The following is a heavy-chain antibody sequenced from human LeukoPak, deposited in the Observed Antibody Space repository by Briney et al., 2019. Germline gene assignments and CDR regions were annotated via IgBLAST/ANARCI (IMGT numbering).Heavy chain of an antibody. Sequence: ASVKVSCKASGYTFTSYAMHWVRQAPGQRLEWMGWINAGNGNTKYSQKYQGRVTMTEDTSTDTAYMELSSLRSEDTAVYYCATGRIVMDVWGQGTTVTVSS. CDR1: GYTFTSYA. J-gene: IGHJ6*02. D-gene: IGHD2-15*01. V-gene: IGHV1-3*01. CDR3: ATGRIVMDV. CDR2: INAGNGNT.